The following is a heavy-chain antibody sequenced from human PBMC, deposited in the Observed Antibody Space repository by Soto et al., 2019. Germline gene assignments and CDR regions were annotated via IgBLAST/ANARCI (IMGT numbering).Heavy chain of an antibody. Sequence: GASVKVSCKASGGTFSSYAISWVRQAPGQGLEWMGGIIPIFGTANYAQKFQGRVTITADESTSTAYMELSSLRSEDTAVYYCARVGGYSYGPTYYYYGMDVWGQGTTVTVSS. CDR1: GGTFSSYA. V-gene: IGHV1-69*13. D-gene: IGHD5-18*01. CDR3: ARVGGYSYGPTYYYYGMDV. J-gene: IGHJ6*02. CDR2: IIPIFGTA.